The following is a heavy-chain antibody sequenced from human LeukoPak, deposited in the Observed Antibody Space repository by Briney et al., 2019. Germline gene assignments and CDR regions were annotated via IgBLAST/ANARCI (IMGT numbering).Heavy chain of an antibody. D-gene: IGHD1-1*01. V-gene: IGHV3-74*01. Sequence: GGSLRLSCAASGFTLSGYWMRWVRQAPGKGLVWVSRINNDGTSTIYADSVKGRFTISRDNAKNTLYLQMNSLRAEDTAVYYCTRDQLGTTQDYWGQGALVTVSS. CDR3: TRDQLGTTQDY. CDR1: GFTLSGYW. CDR2: INNDGTST. J-gene: IGHJ4*02.